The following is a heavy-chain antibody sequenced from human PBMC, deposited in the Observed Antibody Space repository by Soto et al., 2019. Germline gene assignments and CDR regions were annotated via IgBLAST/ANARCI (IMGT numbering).Heavy chain of an antibody. CDR3: ARGYYDRSGYYTGGFDP. V-gene: IGHV1-69*01. J-gene: IGHJ5*02. CDR1: GGTFSSYA. D-gene: IGHD3-22*01. Sequence: QVQLVQSGAEVKKPGSSVKVSCKASGGTFSSYAISWVRQAPGQGLEWMGGIIPIFGTANYAQKFQGRVTIAADESTSTAYMELSSLRSEDTAVYYCARGYYDRSGYYTGGFDPWCQGTLDTVSS. CDR2: IIPIFGTA.